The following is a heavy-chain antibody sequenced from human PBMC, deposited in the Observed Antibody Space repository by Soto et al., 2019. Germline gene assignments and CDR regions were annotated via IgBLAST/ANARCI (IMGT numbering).Heavy chain of an antibody. V-gene: IGHV3-23*01. CDR3: AKDPLSSGGLEEFDY. D-gene: IGHD6-19*01. Sequence: EVQLLESGGGLVQPGGSLRLSCAASGFTFSSYAMSWVRQAPGKGLEWVSAISGSGGSTYYADSVKGRFTISRDNSKNTLNLQMNSVRAEDTAVYYCAKDPLSSGGLEEFDYWGQGTLVTVS. CDR2: ISGSGGST. J-gene: IGHJ4*02. CDR1: GFTFSSYA.